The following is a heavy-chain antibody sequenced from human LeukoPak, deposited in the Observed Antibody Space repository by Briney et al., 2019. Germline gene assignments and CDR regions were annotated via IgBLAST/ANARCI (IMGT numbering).Heavy chain of an antibody. V-gene: IGHV4-34*01. D-gene: IGHD2-2*01. J-gene: IGHJ4*02. CDR1: GGSFSGYY. Sequence: SETLSLTCAVYGGSFSGYYWSWIRQPPGKGLEWIGEINHSGSTNYNPSLKSRDTISVDTSKNQFSLKLSSVTAADTAVYYCARELSDIVVVPAAFDYWGQGTLVTVSS. CDR3: ARELSDIVVVPAAFDY. CDR2: INHSGST.